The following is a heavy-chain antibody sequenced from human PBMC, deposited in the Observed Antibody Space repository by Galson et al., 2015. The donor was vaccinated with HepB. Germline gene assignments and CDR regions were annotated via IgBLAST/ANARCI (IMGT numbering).Heavy chain of an antibody. CDR3: ARQLAIDY. J-gene: IGHJ4*02. CDR1: GFTFSTYA. CDR2: ISGIDGST. Sequence: SLRLSCAASGFTFSTYAMSWVRQAPGEGLEWVSGISGIDGSTYYADSVKGRFTISRDNSKNTLFLQMNSLRADDTAVYYCARQLAIDYWGQGTLVTVSS. V-gene: IGHV3-23*01. D-gene: IGHD5-12*01.